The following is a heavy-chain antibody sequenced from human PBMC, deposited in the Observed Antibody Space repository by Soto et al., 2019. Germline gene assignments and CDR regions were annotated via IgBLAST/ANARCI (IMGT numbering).Heavy chain of an antibody. J-gene: IGHJ6*02. CDR3: ARGVGFGYYYYHMDL. CDR2: IYYSGSA. Sequence: SSETLSLTCTVSGDSVTSVSDYWSWIRQPPGKGLEWIGYIYYSGSADYNPSLGSRVTISIDTSKNQFSLKLTSVTAADTAVYYCARGVGFGYYYYHMDLWGQGTTVTVSS. V-gene: IGHV4-61*01. CDR1: GDSVTSVSDY. D-gene: IGHD3-10*01.